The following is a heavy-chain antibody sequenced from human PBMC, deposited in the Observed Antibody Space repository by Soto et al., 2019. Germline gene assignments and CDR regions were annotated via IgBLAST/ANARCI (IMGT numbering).Heavy chain of an antibody. V-gene: IGHV3-23*01. J-gene: IGHJ4*02. CDR2: TGATGRTT. CDR3: ATVHNTSRSFDY. D-gene: IGHD1-20*01. CDR1: GFTFNIYA. Sequence: VGSLRLSCAASGFTFNIYAMTWVRQAPGKGLEWVSTTGATGRTTYYSDAVKGRLTVSRDNSKNTLDLQMSNLRAEDTAVYYCATVHNTSRSFDYWGQGTLVTISS.